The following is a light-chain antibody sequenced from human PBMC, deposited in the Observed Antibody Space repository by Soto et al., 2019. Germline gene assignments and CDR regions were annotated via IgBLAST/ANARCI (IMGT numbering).Light chain of an antibody. CDR1: QTISSN. CDR2: GSS. J-gene: IGKJ1*01. CDR3: QQYNNWPRA. Sequence: EILMTQSPATLSVSPGERVTLSCRASQTISSNLAWYQQKPGQAPRLLIYGSSIRATGISARFSGSGSGTEFTLTISSLQSEDLAVYYRQQYNNWPRAFGQGTKV. V-gene: IGKV3-15*01.